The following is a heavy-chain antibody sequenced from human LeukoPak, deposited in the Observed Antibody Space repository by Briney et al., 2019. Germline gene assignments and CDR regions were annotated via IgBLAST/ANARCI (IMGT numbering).Heavy chain of an antibody. CDR2: INPNSGGT. D-gene: IGHD3-3*01. CDR3: ARSGSRFLEWLYYFDY. J-gene: IGHJ4*02. CDR1: GYTFTSYA. Sequence: WASVKVSCKASGYTFTSYAMNWVRQAPGQGLEWMGWINPNSGGTHYAQKFQGRVTMTRDTSISTAYMELSRLRSDDTAVYYCARSGSRFLEWLYYFDYWGQGTLVTVSS. V-gene: IGHV1-2*02.